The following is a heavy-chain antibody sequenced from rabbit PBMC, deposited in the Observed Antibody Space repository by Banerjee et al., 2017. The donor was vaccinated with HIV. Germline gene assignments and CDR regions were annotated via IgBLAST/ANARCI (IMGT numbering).Heavy chain of an antibody. CDR1: GFSFSSRYW. CDR2: IATGDGST. V-gene: IGHV1S45*01. J-gene: IGHJ4*01. CDR3: ARGDTGSRHSPFNL. Sequence: QEQLEESGGDLVKPEGSLTLTCTASGFSFSSRYWIHWVRQAPGKGLEWIGCIATGDGSTYYASWAKGLFTITRSTSLSTVTLQLTSLTAADTATYFCARGDTGSRHSPFNLRGQGTLVTVS. D-gene: IGHD1-1*01.